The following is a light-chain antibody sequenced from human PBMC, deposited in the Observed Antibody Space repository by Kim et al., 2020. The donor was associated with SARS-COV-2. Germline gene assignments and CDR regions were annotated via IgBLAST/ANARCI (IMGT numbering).Light chain of an antibody. Sequence: SVKRTCTLSSGHSSYIIAWHQQQPGKAPRYLMKLESSGSYNKGSGVPDRFSGSSSGADRYLTISNLQSEDEADYYCETWDTNTRVFGGGTKLTVL. CDR1: SGHSSYI. V-gene: IGLV4-60*03. CDR2: LESSGSY. CDR3: ETWDTNTRV. J-gene: IGLJ3*02.